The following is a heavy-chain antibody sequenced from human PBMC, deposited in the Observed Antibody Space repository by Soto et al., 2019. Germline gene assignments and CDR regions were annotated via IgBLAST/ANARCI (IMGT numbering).Heavy chain of an antibody. CDR3: AGTRGYCSGGSCPTVVDY. V-gene: IGHV4-59*01. CDR1: GGSISSYY. J-gene: IGHJ4*02. Sequence: SETLSLTCTVSGGSISSYYWSWIRQPPGKGLEWIGYIYYSGSTNYNPSLKSRVTISVDTSKNQFSLKLSSVTAADTAVYYCAGTRGYCSGGSCPTVVDYWGQRTLVTVSS. CDR2: IYYSGST. D-gene: IGHD2-15*01.